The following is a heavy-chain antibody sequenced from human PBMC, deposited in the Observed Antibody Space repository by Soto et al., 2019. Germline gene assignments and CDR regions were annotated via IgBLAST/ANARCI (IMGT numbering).Heavy chain of an antibody. J-gene: IGHJ4*02. Sequence: WTWIRQPPGKGLEWIGEINHSGSTNYNPSLKSRVTISVDTSKNQFSLKLSSVTAADTAVYYCARGGGGSYSSGDCWGQGTLVTVSS. D-gene: IGHD1-26*01. CDR2: INHSGST. CDR3: ARGGGGSYSSGDC. V-gene: IGHV4-34*01.